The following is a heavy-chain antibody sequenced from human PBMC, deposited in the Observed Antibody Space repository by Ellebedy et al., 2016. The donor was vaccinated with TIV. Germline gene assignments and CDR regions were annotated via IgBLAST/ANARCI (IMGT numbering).Heavy chain of an antibody. D-gene: IGHD3-22*01. CDR3: ARDGSGYYRKISACDY. CDR2: INPSGGST. J-gene: IGHJ4*02. V-gene: IGHV1-46*01. CDR1: GYTFTSYY. Sequence: ASVKVSCKASGYTFTSYYMHWVRQAPGQGLEWMGIINPSGGSTSYAQKFQGRVTMTRDTSTSTVYMELSSLRSEDTAVYYCARDGSGYYRKISACDYWGQGTLVSVSS.